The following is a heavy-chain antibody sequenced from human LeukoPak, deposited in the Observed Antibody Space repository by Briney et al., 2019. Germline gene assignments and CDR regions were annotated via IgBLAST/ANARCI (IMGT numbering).Heavy chain of an antibody. D-gene: IGHD3-22*01. J-gene: IGHJ4*02. V-gene: IGHV1-24*01. CDR1: GYIFTELS. Sequence: APVKVSCKLSGYIFTELSMHWVRQAPGKGLEWMGGFDPDSNKIIYAQKFQGRVTMTEDTSTDTAYMELSSLRSEDTAVYYCATKIDYYDNSGNSRWGQGTLVTVSS. CDR2: FDPDSNKI. CDR3: ATKIDYYDNSGNSR.